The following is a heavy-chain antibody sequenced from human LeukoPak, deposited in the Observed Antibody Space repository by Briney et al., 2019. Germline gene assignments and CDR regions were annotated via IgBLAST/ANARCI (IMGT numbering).Heavy chain of an antibody. CDR2: IYYSGST. Sequence: SETLSLTCTVSGGSISSSSYYWGWIRQPPGKGLEWIGSIYYSGSTYYNPSLKSRVTISVDTSKNQFSLKLSSVTAADTAVYYCARTLIVVVPAAIGGTQREPSDYWGQGTLVTVSS. CDR1: GGSISSSSYY. J-gene: IGHJ4*02. D-gene: IGHD2-2*02. CDR3: ARTLIVVVPAAIGGTQREPSDY. V-gene: IGHV4-39*01.